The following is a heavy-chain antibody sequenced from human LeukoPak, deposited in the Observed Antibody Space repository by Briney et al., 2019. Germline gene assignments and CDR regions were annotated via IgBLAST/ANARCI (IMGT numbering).Heavy chain of an antibody. CDR1: GYTFTSYG. CDR3: ARRADDILTGYYPFDP. D-gene: IGHD3-9*01. Sequence: ASVKVSCKASGYTFTSYGISWVRQAPGQGVEWMGWISAYNGNTTYAQKLQGRVTMTTDTSTSTAYMELRSLRSDDTAVYYCARRADDILTGYYPFDPWGQGTLVTVSS. J-gene: IGHJ5*02. V-gene: IGHV1-18*04. CDR2: ISAYNGNT.